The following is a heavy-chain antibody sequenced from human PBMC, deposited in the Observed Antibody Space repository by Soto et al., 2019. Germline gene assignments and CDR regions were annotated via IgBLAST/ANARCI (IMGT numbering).Heavy chain of an antibody. CDR1: GGSISSGGYY. Sequence: QVQLQESGPGLVKPSQTLSLTCTVSGGSISSGGYYWSWIRQHPGKGLEWIGYIYYSGSTYYNPSLKSRVTISVDTSKNQFSLKLSSVTAADTAVYYCARLNLEPCGGDCLNYYYGMDVWGQGTTVTVSS. D-gene: IGHD2-21*02. CDR2: IYYSGST. CDR3: ARLNLEPCGGDCLNYYYGMDV. V-gene: IGHV4-31*03. J-gene: IGHJ6*02.